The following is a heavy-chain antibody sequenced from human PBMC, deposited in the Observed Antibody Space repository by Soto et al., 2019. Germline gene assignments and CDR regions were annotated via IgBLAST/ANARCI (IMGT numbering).Heavy chain of an antibody. CDR2: IHPGDSDT. J-gene: IGHJ5*02. V-gene: IGHV5-51*01. Sequence: GESLKISCKASGYNFITDWIVWVRQMPGEGLEWMGIIHPGDSDTRYSPSFQGQVTISADKSISTAYLQWSSLKASDAAMYYCAQHHRDDARGRWLDTLGQGTLVTVSS. D-gene: IGHD1-26*01. CDR1: GYNFITDW. CDR3: AQHHRDDARGRWLDT.